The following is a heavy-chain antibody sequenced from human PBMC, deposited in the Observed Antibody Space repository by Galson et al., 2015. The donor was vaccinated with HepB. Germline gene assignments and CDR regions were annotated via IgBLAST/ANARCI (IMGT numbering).Heavy chain of an antibody. CDR2: ISYDGSNK. CDR1: GFTFTSYA. CDR3: ASDEDAGFDY. J-gene: IGHJ4*02. Sequence: SLRLSCAASGFTFTSYAMHWVRQTPGKGLEWVSVISYDGSNKYYADSVKGRFTISRDNSKNTLYLQMNSLRAEDTAVYYCASDEDAGFDYWGQGTLGTVYS. V-gene: IGHV3-30-3*01. D-gene: IGHD6-13*01.